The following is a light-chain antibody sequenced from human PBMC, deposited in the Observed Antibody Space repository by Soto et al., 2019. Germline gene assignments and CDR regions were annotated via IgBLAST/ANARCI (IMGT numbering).Light chain of an antibody. Sequence: DIQMTQSPSTLSASVGDRVTITCRASQSISSWLAWYQQKPGKAPKLLIYDASSLESGVPSRFSGSGSGTEFTLTICSLQPDDFATYYCQQWRTFGQGTKVDIK. CDR3: QQWRT. J-gene: IGKJ1*01. V-gene: IGKV1-5*01. CDR1: QSISSW. CDR2: DAS.